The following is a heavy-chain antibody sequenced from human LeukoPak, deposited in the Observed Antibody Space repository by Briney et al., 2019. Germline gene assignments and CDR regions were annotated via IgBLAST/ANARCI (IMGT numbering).Heavy chain of an antibody. J-gene: IGHJ3*01. D-gene: IGHD3-10*01. V-gene: IGHV3-33*08. CDR1: GFTFSEYA. Sequence: GGSLRLSCAASGFTFSEYAMHWVRQAPGKGLEWVAVIGYDGSNKYDADSVKGRFTISRDNSKNMMYLQMNSLRAEDTAVYNCARDRFMVRGVMVGTFDFWGQGTMVTLSS. CDR3: ARDRFMVRGVMVGTFDF. CDR2: IGYDGSNK.